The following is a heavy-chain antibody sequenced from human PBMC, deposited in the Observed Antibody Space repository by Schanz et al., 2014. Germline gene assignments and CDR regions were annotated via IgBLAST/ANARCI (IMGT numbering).Heavy chain of an antibody. CDR2: IIPILGIA. CDR3: ARSGSSNWYFFDY. Sequence: QVQLVQSEAEVKKPGSSVKVSCKASGGTFSSYTISWVRQAPGQGLEWMGRIIPILGIANYAQNFQGRVTITADKSTSTAYMDLRSLRSDDTAVYYCARSGSSNWYFFDYWGQGTLVTVSS. J-gene: IGHJ4*02. D-gene: IGHD6-13*01. CDR1: GGTFSSYT. V-gene: IGHV1-69*02.